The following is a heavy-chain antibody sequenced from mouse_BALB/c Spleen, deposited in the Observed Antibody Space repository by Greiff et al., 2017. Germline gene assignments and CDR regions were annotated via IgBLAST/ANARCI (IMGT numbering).Heavy chain of an antibody. CDR3: ARPLLRPHYYAMDY. J-gene: IGHJ4*01. CDR2: IYPYNGGT. V-gene: IGHV1S29*02. Sequence: VQLQQSGPELVKPGASVKISCKASGYTFTDYNMHWVKQSHGKSLEWIGYIYPYNGGTGYNQKFKSKATLTVDNSSSTAYMELRSLTSEDSAVYYCARPLLRPHYYAMDYWGQGTSVTVSS. CDR1: GYTFTDYN. D-gene: IGHD1-2*01.